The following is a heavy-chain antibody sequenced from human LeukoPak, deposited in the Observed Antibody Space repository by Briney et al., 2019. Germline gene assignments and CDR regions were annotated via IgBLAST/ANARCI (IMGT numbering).Heavy chain of an antibody. CDR1: GFPFTSYA. D-gene: IGHD6-19*01. Sequence: PGRSLRLSCTASGFPFTSYAMHWVRQAPGKGLDWVAVISYDGSQKYYADSVKGRFTISRDNSKNALYLQMNSLKTEDTGFYYCARTQYNSGWLVGSCGQGTLVTVSS. CDR3: ARTQYNSGWLVGS. V-gene: IGHV3-30-3*01. J-gene: IGHJ5*02. CDR2: ISYDGSQK.